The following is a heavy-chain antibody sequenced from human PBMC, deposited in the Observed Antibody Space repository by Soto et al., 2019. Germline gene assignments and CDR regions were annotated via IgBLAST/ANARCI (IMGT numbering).Heavy chain of an antibody. J-gene: IGHJ5*02. CDR1: GGSISSSSYY. D-gene: IGHD5-12*01. Sequence: SGTLSQTCTASGGSISSSSYYWGWIRQPPGKGLEWIGSIYYSGSTYYNPSLKSRVTISVDTSKNQFSLKLSSVTAADTAVYYCARHIPDIVATIRFDPWGQGTLVTVSS. CDR2: IYYSGST. CDR3: ARHIPDIVATIRFDP. V-gene: IGHV4-39*01.